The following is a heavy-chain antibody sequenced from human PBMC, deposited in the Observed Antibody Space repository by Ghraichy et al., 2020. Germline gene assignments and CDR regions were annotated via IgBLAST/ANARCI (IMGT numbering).Heavy chain of an antibody. D-gene: IGHD1-14*01. J-gene: IGHJ4*02. V-gene: IGHV3-48*02. CDR2: ISGSASDI. CDR3: ARGPELDY. Sequence: GGSLRLSCAFYGFTFSSYNMNWVRQAPGKGLEWVSYISGSASDISYADSVKGRFTMSRDIAKNSLYLQMNSLRDEDMAIYYCARGPELDYWGQGTLVTVSS. CDR1: GFTFSSYN.